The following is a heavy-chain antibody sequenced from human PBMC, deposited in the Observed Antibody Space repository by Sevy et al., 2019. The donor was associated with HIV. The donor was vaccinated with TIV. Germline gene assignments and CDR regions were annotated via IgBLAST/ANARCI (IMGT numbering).Heavy chain of an antibody. J-gene: IGHJ4*02. CDR2: IHYSGNT. V-gene: IGHV4-38-2*01. Sequence: SETLSLTCVVSGSSISSGYWWDWFRRPPGKGLEGIGAIHYSGNTQYTPSLKSRVTVSADTSKNQFSLRLTSMTAADTAVYYCASHDWGREDYWGQGTLVTVSS. D-gene: IGHD7-27*01. CDR1: GSSISSGYW. CDR3: ASHDWGREDY.